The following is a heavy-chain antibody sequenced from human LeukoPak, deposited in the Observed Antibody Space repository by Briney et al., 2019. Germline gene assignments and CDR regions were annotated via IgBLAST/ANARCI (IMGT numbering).Heavy chain of an antibody. V-gene: IGHV1-2*02. Sequence: ASVKVSCKASVYTFTGYYMDWVRQAPGQGLEWMGWINPNSGGTNYAQKFQGRVTMTRDTSISTAYMELSRLRSDDTAVYYCARDLSGSYHPLQYNWFDLWGQGTLVTVSS. CDR2: INPNSGGT. D-gene: IGHD3-10*01. CDR3: ARDLSGSYHPLQYNWFDL. CDR1: VYTFTGYY. J-gene: IGHJ5*02.